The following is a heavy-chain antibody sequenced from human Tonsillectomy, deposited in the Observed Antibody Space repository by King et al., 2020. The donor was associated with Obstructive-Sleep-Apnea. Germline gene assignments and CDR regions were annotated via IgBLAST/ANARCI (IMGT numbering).Heavy chain of an antibody. J-gene: IGHJ4*02. CDR3: ARGGESGHDYGVFDY. D-gene: IGHD5-12*01. CDR1: GFSFSDYY. CDR2: SSVRSTQT. Sequence: VQLVESGGGLVKPGGSLRLSCAASGFSFSDYYMHWIRQAPGKGLEWVSFSSVRSTQTIYGDSVKGRFTSSRDNAKNSLYLHMNSLRVEDTAVYYCARGGESGHDYGVFDYWGQGILVTVSS. V-gene: IGHV3-11*06.